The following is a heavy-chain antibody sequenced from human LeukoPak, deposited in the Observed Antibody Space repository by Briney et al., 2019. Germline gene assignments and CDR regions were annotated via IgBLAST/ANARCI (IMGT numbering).Heavy chain of an antibody. CDR1: GGSIRSSSYY. V-gene: IGHV4-39*02. D-gene: IGHD6-13*01. CDR3: ARDPTAAGKGAWFDP. CDR2: IYYSGST. Sequence: SETLSLTCTVSGGSIRSSSYYWGWIRPPPGKGLEWIGSIYYSGSTYYNPSLKSRVAISVDTSKNQFSLKLSSVAAADTAVYYCARDPTAAGKGAWFDPWGQGTLVTVSS. J-gene: IGHJ5*02.